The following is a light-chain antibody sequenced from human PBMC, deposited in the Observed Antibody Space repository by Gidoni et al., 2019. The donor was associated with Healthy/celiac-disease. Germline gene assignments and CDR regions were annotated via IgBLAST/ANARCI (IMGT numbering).Light chain of an antibody. V-gene: IGKV4-1*01. J-gene: IGKJ4*01. Sequence: DIVMTQSPDSLAVSLGERATINCKSSQSVLYSSNNKNYLAWYQQKPGQPPKLLIYWASTQESGVPDRFSGSGSGTDFTLTISSLQAEDVAVYYCQQYYSTPGVTFGGGTKVEIK. CDR1: QSVLYSSNNKNY. CDR3: QQYYSTPGVT. CDR2: WAS.